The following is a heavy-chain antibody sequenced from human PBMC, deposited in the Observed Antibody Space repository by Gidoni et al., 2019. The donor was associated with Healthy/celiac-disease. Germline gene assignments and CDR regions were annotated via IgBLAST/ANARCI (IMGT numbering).Heavy chain of an antibody. D-gene: IGHD6-13*01. Sequence: QVQLQESGTGLVKPSETLSLTCTVSGGSVSRGSYYWSWIRQPPGKGLEWIGYIYYSGSTNYNPSLKSRVTISVDTSKNQFSLKLSSVTAADTAVYYCARGRIAAASGWFDPWGQGTLVTVSS. J-gene: IGHJ5*02. CDR2: IYYSGST. V-gene: IGHV4-61*01. CDR1: GGSVSRGSYY. CDR3: ARGRIAAASGWFDP.